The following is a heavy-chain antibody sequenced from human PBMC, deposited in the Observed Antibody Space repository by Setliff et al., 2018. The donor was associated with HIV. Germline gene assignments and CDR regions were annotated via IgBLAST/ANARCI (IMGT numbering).Heavy chain of an antibody. J-gene: IGHJ4*02. CDR1: DDSVSTFY. V-gene: IGHV4-59*02. CDR2: IYHSGRT. CDR3: APRHHKYGFL. D-gene: IGHD3-10*01. Sequence: SETLSLTCTVSDDSVSTFYWNWIRQPPGKGLEWIGEIYHSGRTNYNPSLESRVTISVDTSKNQFSLNLNSVTAADTAMYYCAPRHHKYGFLWGQGTLVTVSS.